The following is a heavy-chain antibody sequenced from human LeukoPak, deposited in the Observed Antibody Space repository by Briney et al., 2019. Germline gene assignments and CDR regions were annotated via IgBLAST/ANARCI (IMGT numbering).Heavy chain of an antibody. CDR2: IYSGGST. J-gene: IGHJ4*02. Sequence: GGSLRLSCAASGFTVSSNYMSWVRQAPGKGLEWVSVIYSGGSTYYADSVKGRFTISRDNSKNTLYLQMNSLRAEDTAVYYCASGEYGSGSYYSYYWGQGTLVTVSS. D-gene: IGHD3-10*01. V-gene: IGHV3-53*01. CDR3: ASGEYGSGSYYSYY. CDR1: GFTVSSNY.